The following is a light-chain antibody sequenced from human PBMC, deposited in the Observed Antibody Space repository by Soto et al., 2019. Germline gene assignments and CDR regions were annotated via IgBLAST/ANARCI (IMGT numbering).Light chain of an antibody. CDR1: SSDVGSYNL. CDR3: SSFSSITLYV. Sequence: SVLTQPASVSGSPGQSITISCTGTSSDVGSYNLVSWYQQHPGKAPKLMIYEVSKRPSGVSNRFSGSKSGNTASLTISGLQFFFLPDYSSSSFSSITLYVF. CDR2: EVS. J-gene: IGLJ1*01. V-gene: IGLV2-23*02.